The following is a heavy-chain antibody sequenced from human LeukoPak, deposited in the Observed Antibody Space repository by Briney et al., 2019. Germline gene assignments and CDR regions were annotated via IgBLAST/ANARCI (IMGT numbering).Heavy chain of an antibody. Sequence: TGGSLRLSCAATGFTFRKHWMSWVRQTVGKGLECVAKIREDGNEKHYVDSVKDRYTITRDNAENSLFLQMNSLRLDDTAVYYCVREYRGGWNDYGGQGTLVTVSS. J-gene: IGHJ4*02. D-gene: IGHD1-26*01. CDR3: VREYRGGWNDY. CDR2: IREDGNEK. V-gene: IGHV3-7*01. CDR1: GFTFRKHW.